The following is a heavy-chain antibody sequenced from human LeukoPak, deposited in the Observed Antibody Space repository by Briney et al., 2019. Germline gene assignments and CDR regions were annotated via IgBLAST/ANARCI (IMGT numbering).Heavy chain of an antibody. CDR2: IYYTGKN. D-gene: IGHD6-19*01. CDR3: VRRDSGWNYFDY. CDR1: GGSINSHY. Sequence: SETLSLTCAVSGGSINSHYWGWIRQPPGKGLQWIGDIYYTGKNNYNPSLKSRVTISLDTSKDHLSLNLTSVVAADTAIYYCVRRDSGWNYFDYWGQGILVTVSS. V-gene: IGHV4-59*08. J-gene: IGHJ4*02.